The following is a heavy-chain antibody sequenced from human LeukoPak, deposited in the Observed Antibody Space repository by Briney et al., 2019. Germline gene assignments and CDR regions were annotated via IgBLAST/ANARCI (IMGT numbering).Heavy chain of an antibody. CDR2: IKQDGSEK. V-gene: IGHV3-7*01. CDR3: ARSIAAAGPNAEYFQH. D-gene: IGHD6-13*01. J-gene: IGHJ1*01. CDR1: GFTFSSYW. Sequence: SGGSLRLSCAASGFTFSSYWMSWVRQAPGKGLEWVANIKQDGSEKYYVDSVKGRFTISRDNAKNSLYLQMNSLRAEDTAVYYCARSIAAAGPNAEYFQHWGQGTLVTVSS.